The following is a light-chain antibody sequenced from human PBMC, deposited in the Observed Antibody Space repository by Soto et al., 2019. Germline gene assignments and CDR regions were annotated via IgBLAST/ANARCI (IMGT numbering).Light chain of an antibody. CDR3: QQYNNWPPT. J-gene: IGKJ5*01. CDR2: GAS. CDR1: QSVSRN. V-gene: IGKV3-15*01. Sequence: EIVLTQSPGTLSVSPGERATLSCRASQSVSRNLAWYQQKPGQAPRLLIYGASTRATGIPARFSGSGSGTDFTLTISSLQSEDFAVYYCQQYNNWPPTFGQGTRLEIK.